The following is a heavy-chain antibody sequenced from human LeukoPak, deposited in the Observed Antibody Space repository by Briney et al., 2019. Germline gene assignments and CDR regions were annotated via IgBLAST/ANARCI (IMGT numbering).Heavy chain of an antibody. CDR1: GFTFSSYG. CDR3: ANPRITDY. D-gene: IGHD3-10*01. Sequence: GGSLRLSCAASGFTFSSYGMHWVRQAPGKGLEWVAVISYDGSNKYYADSVKGRFTISRDNSKNTLYLQMNSLRAEDTAVYYCANPRITDYWGQGTLVTVSS. CDR2: ISYDGSNK. V-gene: IGHV3-30*18. J-gene: IGHJ4*02.